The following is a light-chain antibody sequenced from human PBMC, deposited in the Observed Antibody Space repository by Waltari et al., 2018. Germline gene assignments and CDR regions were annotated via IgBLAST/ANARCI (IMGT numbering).Light chain of an antibody. CDR3: QQSNIMGT. Sequence: DIQMTQSPSSLSASVGDTVTIVCRASQSISIYLNWYQQKPGKPPQLLIFSASSLQSGVPSRFSGSCSGTEFTLTITRLQPDDFATYFCQQSNIMGTFGPGTTVDIK. CDR1: QSISIY. J-gene: IGKJ3*01. V-gene: IGKV1-39*01. CDR2: SAS.